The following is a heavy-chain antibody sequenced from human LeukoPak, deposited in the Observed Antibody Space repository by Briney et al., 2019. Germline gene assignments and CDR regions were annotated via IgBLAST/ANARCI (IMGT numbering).Heavy chain of an antibody. Sequence: GGSLRLSCAASGFTFSSYWMSWVRQAPGKGLEWVANIKQDGSEKYYVDSVKGRFTISRDNAKNSLYLQMNSLGAEDTAVYYCARDLRTSYYDILTGYVIYYYYGMDVWGQGTTVTVSS. CDR3: ARDLRTSYYDILTGYVIYYYYGMDV. CDR2: IKQDGSEK. J-gene: IGHJ6*02. D-gene: IGHD3-9*01. V-gene: IGHV3-7*04. CDR1: GFTFSSYW.